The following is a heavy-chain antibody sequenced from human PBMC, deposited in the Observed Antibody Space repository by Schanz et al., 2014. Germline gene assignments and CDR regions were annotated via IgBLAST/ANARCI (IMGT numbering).Heavy chain of an antibody. CDR3: ARDRWDWNNAFDI. Sequence: QVQLVESGGGVVQPGRSLRLSCAASGFTFSSYGMHWVRQVPGKGLEWVSVIYSGGSTYYADSVKGRFTISRDNSKNTLYLQMNSLRAEDTAVYYCARDRWDWNNAFDIWGQGTMVTVSS. CDR1: GFTFSSYG. J-gene: IGHJ3*02. V-gene: IGHV3-NL1*01. CDR2: IYSGGST. D-gene: IGHD1-1*01.